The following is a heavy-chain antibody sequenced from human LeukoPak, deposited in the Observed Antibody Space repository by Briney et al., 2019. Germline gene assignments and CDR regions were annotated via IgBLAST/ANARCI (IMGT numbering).Heavy chain of an antibody. CDR2: IRYVGSNK. J-gene: IGHJ4*02. V-gene: IGHV3-30*02. Sequence: GGSLRLSCAASGFTFSSYGMHWVRQAPGKGLEWVAFIRYVGSNKYYADSVKGRFTISRDNSKNTLYLQMNSLRAEDTAVYYCAKPGDYDFWSGSYGDYFDYWGQGTLVTVSS. D-gene: IGHD3-3*01. CDR3: AKPGDYDFWSGSYGDYFDY. CDR1: GFTFSSYG.